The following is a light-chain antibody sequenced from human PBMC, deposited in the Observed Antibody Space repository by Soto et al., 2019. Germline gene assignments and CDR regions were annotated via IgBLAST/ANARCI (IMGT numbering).Light chain of an antibody. Sequence: EIVLTQSPATLSLSPGERATLSCRASQSVSSYLAWYQQKPGQAPRLLIYDASNRATGIPARFSGSGSGTDFTITISRLEPEDFAVYYCQQRSNWPITCGQGTRLEIK. CDR2: DAS. CDR1: QSVSSY. J-gene: IGKJ5*01. CDR3: QQRSNWPIT. V-gene: IGKV3-11*01.